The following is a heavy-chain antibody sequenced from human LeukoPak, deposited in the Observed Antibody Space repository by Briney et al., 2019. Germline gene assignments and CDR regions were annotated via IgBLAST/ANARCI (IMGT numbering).Heavy chain of an antibody. CDR2: IIPILGIA. Sequence: SVKVSCKASGGTFSSYAISWVRQAPGQGLEWMGRIIPILGIANYAQKFQGRVTITADKSTSTAYMELSSLRSEGTAVYYCAREGGGNPLFDYWGQGTLVTVSS. J-gene: IGHJ4*02. CDR3: AREGGGNPLFDY. D-gene: IGHD2-15*01. V-gene: IGHV1-69*04. CDR1: GGTFSSYA.